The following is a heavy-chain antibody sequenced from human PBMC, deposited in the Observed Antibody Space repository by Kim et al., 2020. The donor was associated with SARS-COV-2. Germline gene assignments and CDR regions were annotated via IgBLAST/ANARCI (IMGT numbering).Heavy chain of an antibody. V-gene: IGHV4-61*02. Sequence: SETLSLTCTVSGGSISSGSYYWSWIRQPAGKGLEWIGRIYTSGSTNYNPSLKSRVTISVDTSKNQFSLKLSSVTAADTAVYYCARDTRYYDYVWGSYPYYYGMDVWGQGTTVTVSS. J-gene: IGHJ6*02. CDR2: IYTSGST. D-gene: IGHD3-16*02. CDR3: ARDTRYYDYVWGSYPYYYGMDV. CDR1: GGSISSGSYY.